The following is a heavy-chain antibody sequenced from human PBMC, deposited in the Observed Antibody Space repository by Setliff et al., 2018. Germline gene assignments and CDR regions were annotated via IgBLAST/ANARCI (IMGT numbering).Heavy chain of an antibody. CDR2: IWGEGVNK. CDR3: ARDGASWLNWFDP. J-gene: IGHJ5*02. Sequence: GGSLRLSCAASGFTFSTYRMHWVRQAPGKGLEWVAVIWGEGVNKFHADSVKGRVTMTRDTSITAAYLELSSLRYDDTAVYYCARDGASWLNWFDPWGQGTLVTVSS. D-gene: IGHD2-2*01. V-gene: IGHV3-33*08. CDR1: GFTFSTYR.